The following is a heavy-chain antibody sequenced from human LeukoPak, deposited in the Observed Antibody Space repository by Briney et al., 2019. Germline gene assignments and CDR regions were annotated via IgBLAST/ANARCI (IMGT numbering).Heavy chain of an antibody. CDR3: ARDYLGGYFPFDY. CDR1: GFTFSSYS. CDR2: ISSSSSTI. D-gene: IGHD3-22*01. Sequence: GGSLRLSCAASGFTFSSYSMNWVRQAPGKGLEWVSYISSSSSTICYADSVKGRFTISRDNAKNSLYLQMNSLRAEDTAVYYCARDYLGGYFPFDYWGQGTLVTVSS. V-gene: IGHV3-48*04. J-gene: IGHJ4*02.